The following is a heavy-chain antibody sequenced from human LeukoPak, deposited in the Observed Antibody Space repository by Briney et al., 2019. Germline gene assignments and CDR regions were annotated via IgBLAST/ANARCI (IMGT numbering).Heavy chain of an antibody. CDR3: ASSKRYYDSSGYYKAAFDI. CDR2: IYYSGST. D-gene: IGHD3-22*01. V-gene: IGHV4-31*03. J-gene: IGHJ3*02. CDR1: GGSISSGGYY. Sequence: SETLSLTCTVSGGSISSGGYYWSWIRQHPGKGLEWIGYIYYSGSTYYNPSLKSRVTISVDTSKNQFSLKLSSVTAADTAVYYCASSKRYYDSSGYYKAAFDIWGQGTMVTVSS.